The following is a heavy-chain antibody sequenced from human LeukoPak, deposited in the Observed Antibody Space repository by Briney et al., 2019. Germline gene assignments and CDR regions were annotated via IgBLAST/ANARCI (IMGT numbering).Heavy chain of an antibody. CDR2: IYPGDSDA. V-gene: IGHV5-51*01. CDR3: ARHAYSYGAPPYYYGMDV. D-gene: IGHD5-18*01. CDR1: GYSFTNYW. J-gene: IGHJ6*02. Sequence: GESLKISCKGSGYSFTNYWICWGRQMPGKGLEWMGIIYPGDSDARYGPSFQGQVIISADQSISTAYLQWSSLRASDTAMYYCARHAYSYGAPPYYYGMDVWGQGTTVTVPS.